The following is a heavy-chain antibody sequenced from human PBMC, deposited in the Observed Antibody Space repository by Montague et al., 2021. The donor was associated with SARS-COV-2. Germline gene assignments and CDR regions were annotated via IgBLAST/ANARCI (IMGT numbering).Heavy chain of an antibody. Sequence: SETLSLACTVSGGSVSSSSYYWGWIRQPPGKGLEWIGSIYYTGSTYYNPSLKSRVTISVDTSKNQFSLKLSSVIAADTAVYYCARHITGSGNAFDIWGQGTMVTVSS. J-gene: IGHJ3*02. CDR3: ARHITGSGNAFDI. CDR2: IYYTGST. D-gene: IGHD3-10*01. V-gene: IGHV4-39*01. CDR1: GGSVSSSSYY.